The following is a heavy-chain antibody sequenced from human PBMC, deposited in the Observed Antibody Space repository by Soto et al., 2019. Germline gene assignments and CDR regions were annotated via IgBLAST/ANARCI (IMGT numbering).Heavy chain of an antibody. D-gene: IGHD6-19*01. Sequence: EVKLLESGGGLVQPGGSLRLSCVASGFTYSSYAMSWVRQAPGKGLEWVSTITGGADNTHYADSVKGRFTISRDNSKNTLSLQMDSLRVEDTAVYHCAKGPIAVAAPYNWFDPWGQGTLVTVSS. CDR1: GFTYSSYA. CDR3: AKGPIAVAAPYNWFDP. CDR2: ITGGADNT. J-gene: IGHJ5*02. V-gene: IGHV3-23*01.